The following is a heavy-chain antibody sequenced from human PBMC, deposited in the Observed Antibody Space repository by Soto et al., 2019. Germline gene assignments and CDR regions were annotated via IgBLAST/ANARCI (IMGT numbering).Heavy chain of an antibody. CDR2: MWSEGGNK. CDR3: ARDPPDDSSGYFSLDY. Sequence: GGSLSLSCAASGFTFSSYGMHWVRRAPGKGLEWVAVMWSEGGNKHYADSVRGRFTISRDNSKNTLYLQMNSLRAEDTAVYYCARDPPDDSSGYFSLDYWGQGTLVTVSS. D-gene: IGHD3-22*01. J-gene: IGHJ4*02. V-gene: IGHV3-33*01. CDR1: GFTFSSYG.